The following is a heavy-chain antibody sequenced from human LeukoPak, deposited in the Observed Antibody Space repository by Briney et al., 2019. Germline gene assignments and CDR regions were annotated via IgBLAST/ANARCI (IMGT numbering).Heavy chain of an antibody. CDR3: ARAPDWAEYQLATAGWFDP. CDR2: INPNSGGT. V-gene: IGHV1-2*02. J-gene: IGHJ5*02. CDR1: GYTFTGYY. D-gene: IGHD2-2*01. Sequence: ASVKVSCKASGYTFTGYYMHWMRQAPGQGLELMGCINPNSGGTNYAQQFQGRVTMTRDTSISTAYMVLIRLRSDDTAVYYYARAPDWAEYQLATAGWFDPWGQGTLVTVSS.